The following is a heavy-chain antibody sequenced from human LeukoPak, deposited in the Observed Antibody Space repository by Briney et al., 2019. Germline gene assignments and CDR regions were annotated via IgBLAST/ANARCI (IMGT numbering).Heavy chain of an antibody. J-gene: IGHJ3*02. Sequence: ASVKVSCKASGYTFTSYGISWVRQAPGQGLEWMGWISAYNGNTNYAQKLQGRVTMTTDTSTSTAYMELRSLRSDDTAVYYCARDGRLGMDRGVNAFDIWGQGTMVTVSS. CDR3: ARDGRLGMDRGVNAFDI. D-gene: IGHD3-10*01. V-gene: IGHV1-18*01. CDR1: GYTFTSYG. CDR2: ISAYNGNT.